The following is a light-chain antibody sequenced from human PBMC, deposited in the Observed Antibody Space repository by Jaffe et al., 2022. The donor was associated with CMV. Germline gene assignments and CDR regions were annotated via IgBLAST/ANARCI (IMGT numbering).Light chain of an antibody. CDR1: SSNIGDNF. V-gene: IGLV1-47*01. CDR2: RNK. Sequence: QSVLTQPPSASGTPGQKVTISCSGSSSNIGDNFVYWYQQVPGAAPKLLIYRNKQRPSGVSDRFSGSKSGTSASLAIRGLRSEDEAEYFCATWDDSLSAVVFGGGTKLTVL. CDR3: ATWDDSLSAVV. J-gene: IGLJ2*01.